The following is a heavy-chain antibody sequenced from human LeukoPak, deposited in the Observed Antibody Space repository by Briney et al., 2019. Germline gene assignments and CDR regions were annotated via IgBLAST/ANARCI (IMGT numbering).Heavy chain of an antibody. D-gene: IGHD3-16*01. CDR1: GFTFSSYA. J-gene: IGHJ5*02. Sequence: GGSLRLSCAASGFTFSSYAMHWVRQAPGKGLEYVSAISSNGGSTYYANSVKGRFTISRDNSKNTLYLQMGSLRAEDMAVYYCARVPDGGAFDPWGQETLVTVSS. CDR3: ARVPDGGAFDP. CDR2: ISSNGGST. V-gene: IGHV3-64*01.